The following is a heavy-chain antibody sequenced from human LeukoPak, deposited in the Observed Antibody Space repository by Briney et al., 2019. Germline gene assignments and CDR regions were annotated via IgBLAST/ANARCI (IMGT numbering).Heavy chain of an antibody. Sequence: TGGSLRLSCEASGFTFSDYEMNWVRQAPGMGLEWIAFVSSSGGTIYYAVSVRGRFTLSRDSAEISLYLQMNSLRAEDSGVYYCARTEMSPYYYYGLDVWGQGTTVTASS. J-gene: IGHJ6*02. CDR2: VSSSGGTI. D-gene: IGHD5-24*01. V-gene: IGHV3-48*03. CDR3: ARTEMSPYYYYGLDV. CDR1: GFTFSDYE.